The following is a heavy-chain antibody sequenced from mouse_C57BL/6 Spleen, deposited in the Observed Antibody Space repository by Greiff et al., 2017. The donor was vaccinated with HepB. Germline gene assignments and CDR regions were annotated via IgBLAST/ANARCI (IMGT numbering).Heavy chain of an antibody. CDR1: GYTFTDYY. Sequence: EVQLQQSGPELVKPGASVKISCKASGYTFTDYYMNWVKQSHGKSLEWIGDINPNNGGTSYNQKFKGKATLTVDKSSSTAYMELRSLTSEDSAVYYCARGTGYGPAWFAYWGQGTLVTVSA. J-gene: IGHJ3*01. CDR3: ARGTGYGPAWFAY. CDR2: INPNNGGT. D-gene: IGHD3-1*01. V-gene: IGHV1-26*01.